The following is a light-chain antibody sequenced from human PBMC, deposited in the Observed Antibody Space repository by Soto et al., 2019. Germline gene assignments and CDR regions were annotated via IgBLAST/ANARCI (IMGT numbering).Light chain of an antibody. Sequence: EIVLTQSPGTLSLSPGERATLSCRASQSVSSSYLAWYQQKPGQAPRLLIYGASSRATGIPDRFSGSGSATAFTLTISTLAPEDFAVYYCQQYGSSPFTFGPGTKGDIK. CDR2: GAS. J-gene: IGKJ3*01. V-gene: IGKV3-20*01. CDR3: QQYGSSPFT. CDR1: QSVSSSY.